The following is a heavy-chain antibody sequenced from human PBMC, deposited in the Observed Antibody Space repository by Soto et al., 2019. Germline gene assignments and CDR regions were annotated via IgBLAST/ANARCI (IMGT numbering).Heavy chain of an antibody. CDR3: ARKQDYYGSGSYYGSWFDP. J-gene: IGHJ5*02. Sequence: QVQLVQSGAEVKKPGASVKVSCKASGYTFTSYGISWVRQAPGQGLEWMGWISAYNGNTNYAQKRQGRVTMTTDTSTSTAYMELRSLRSDDTAVYYCARKQDYYGSGSYYGSWFDPWGQGTLVTVSS. CDR2: ISAYNGNT. D-gene: IGHD3-10*01. V-gene: IGHV1-18*01. CDR1: GYTFTSYG.